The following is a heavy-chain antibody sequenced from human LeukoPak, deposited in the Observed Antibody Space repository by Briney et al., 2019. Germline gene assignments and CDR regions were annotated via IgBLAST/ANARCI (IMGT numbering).Heavy chain of an antibody. CDR2: IYYSGST. CDR1: GGSISSYY. D-gene: IGHD4-23*01. Sequence: SETLSLTCTVSGGSISSYYWSWVRQPPGKGLEWIGYIYYSGSTNYNPSLKSRVTISVDTSKNQFSLKLSSVTAADTAVYYCARNSPDYFDYWGQGTLVTVSS. J-gene: IGHJ4*02. CDR3: ARNSPDYFDY. V-gene: IGHV4-59*01.